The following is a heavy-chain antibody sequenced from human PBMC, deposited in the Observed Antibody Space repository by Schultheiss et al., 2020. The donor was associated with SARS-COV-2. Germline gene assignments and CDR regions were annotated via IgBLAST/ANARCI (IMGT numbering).Heavy chain of an antibody. Sequence: GGSLRLSCAASGFTFSSYAMHWVRQAPGKGLEYVSAISSNGGSTYYANSVKGRFTISRDNSKNTLYLQMGSLRAEDMAVYYCTTDLGRAVAAFWGQGTLVTVSS. V-gene: IGHV3-64*01. CDR2: ISSNGGST. CDR1: GFTFSSYA. J-gene: IGHJ4*02. D-gene: IGHD6-19*01. CDR3: TTDLGRAVAAF.